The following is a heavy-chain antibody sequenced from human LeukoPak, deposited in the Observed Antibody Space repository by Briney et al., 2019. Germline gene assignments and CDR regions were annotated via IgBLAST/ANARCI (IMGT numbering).Heavy chain of an antibody. CDR2: INPNTGDT. J-gene: IGHJ3*01. Sequence: ASVKVSCKTSGYTFTGYYIHWVRQAPGQGLEWMGWINPNTGDTNYSQNFQGRVTMTRDTSISTAYMEPSRLRSDDTAVYYCARDWAPQYYDFWSDAFDFWGQGTMVTVSS. V-gene: IGHV1-2*02. CDR1: GYTFTGYY. CDR3: ARDWAPQYYDFWSDAFDF. D-gene: IGHD3-3*01.